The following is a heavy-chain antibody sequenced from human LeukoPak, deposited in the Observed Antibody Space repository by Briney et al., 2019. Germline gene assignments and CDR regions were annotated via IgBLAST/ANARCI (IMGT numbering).Heavy chain of an antibody. J-gene: IGHJ4*02. V-gene: IGHV3-30-3*01. D-gene: IGHD3-16*01. CDR3: ARVTERIMID. CDR2: ISYDGSNK. CDR1: GFTFSSYA. Sequence: GRSLRLSCAASGFTFSSYAMHWVRQAPGKGLEWVAVISYDGSNKYYADSVKGRFTISRDNSKNTLYLQMNSLRAEDTAVYYCARVTERIMIDWGQGTLVTVSS.